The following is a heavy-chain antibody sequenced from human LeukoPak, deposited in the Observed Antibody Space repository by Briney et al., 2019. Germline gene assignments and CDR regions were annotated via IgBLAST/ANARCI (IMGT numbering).Heavy chain of an antibody. CDR1: GCTFTGYY. Sequence: ASVKVSCKASGCTFTGYYMHWVRQAPGQGLEWMGWINPNSGGTNYAQKFQGRVTMTRDTSISTAYMELSRLRSDDTAVYYCARKGSVYDILTGYYPFDYWGQGTLVTVSS. V-gene: IGHV1-2*02. CDR2: INPNSGGT. J-gene: IGHJ4*02. D-gene: IGHD3-9*01. CDR3: ARKGSVYDILTGYYPFDY.